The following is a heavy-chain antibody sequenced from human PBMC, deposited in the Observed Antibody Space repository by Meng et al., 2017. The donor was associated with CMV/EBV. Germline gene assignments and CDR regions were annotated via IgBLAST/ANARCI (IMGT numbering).Heavy chain of an antibody. CDR1: GFTFSSCW. CDR3: ARGARGLVLRFLEWLAVDY. Sequence: GEALKIPCAASGFTFSSCWMHWVRQAPGKGLVWVSRINSDGSSTSYADSVKGRFTISRDNAKNALYLQMNSLRAEDTAVYYCARGARGLVLRFLEWLAVDYWGQGTMVTVSS. V-gene: IGHV3-74*01. D-gene: IGHD3-3*01. J-gene: IGHJ4*01. CDR2: INSDGSST.